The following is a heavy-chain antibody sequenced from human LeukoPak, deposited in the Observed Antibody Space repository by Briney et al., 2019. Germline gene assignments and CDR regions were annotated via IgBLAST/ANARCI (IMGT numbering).Heavy chain of an antibody. V-gene: IGHV5-51*01. Sequence: PGESLKISCKGSGYSFISYWIGWVRQMPGRGLEWMGIIYPGDSDTRYSPSFQGQGTISADKSISTAYLQWSSLKASDTAMYYCARHYYGSGSFPPVDYWGQGTLVTVSS. CDR2: IYPGDSDT. D-gene: IGHD3-10*01. CDR1: GYSFISYW. J-gene: IGHJ4*02. CDR3: ARHYYGSGSFPPVDY.